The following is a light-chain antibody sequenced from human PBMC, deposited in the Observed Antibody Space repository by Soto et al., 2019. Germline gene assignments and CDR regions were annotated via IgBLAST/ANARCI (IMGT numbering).Light chain of an antibody. CDR1: QSVGNN. V-gene: IGKV3-15*01. J-gene: IGKJ4*01. CDR2: ATS. Sequence: EIVLTQSPATLSVYLGERATLSCRASQSVGNNFAWYQQKPGQAPRLLIFATSTRATGVPARFSGSGSGTEFTLSISSLQSEDFAVYYCQQYGDWPLTFGGGAKVEIE. CDR3: QQYGDWPLT.